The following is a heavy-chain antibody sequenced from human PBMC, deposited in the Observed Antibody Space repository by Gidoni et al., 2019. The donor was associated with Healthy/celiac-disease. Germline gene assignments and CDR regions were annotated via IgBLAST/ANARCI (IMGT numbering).Heavy chain of an antibody. J-gene: IGHJ3*02. CDR3: AKDKQNVPTVTSPVGAFDI. CDR1: GFTFSSYA. Sequence: EVQLVESGGGLVQPGGSLRLSCAASGFTFSSYAMSWVRQSPGKGLEWVAAISGSGGSTYYADSVKGRFTISRDNSKNTLYLQMNSLRAEDTAVYYCAKDKQNVPTVTSPVGAFDIWGQGTMVTVSS. D-gene: IGHD4-17*01. V-gene: IGHV3-23*04. CDR2: ISGSGGST.